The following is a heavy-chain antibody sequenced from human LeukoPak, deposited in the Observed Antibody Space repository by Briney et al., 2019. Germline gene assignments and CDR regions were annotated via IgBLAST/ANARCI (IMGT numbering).Heavy chain of an antibody. Sequence: PGGSLRLSCAASGFTFSSYAMSWVRQAPGKGLEWVSAISGSGDSTYYADSVKGRFTISRDISKNTLYLQMNSLRAEDTAVYYCAKDLRTSNYYYFDYWGQGTLVTVSS. CDR3: AKDLRTSNYYYFDY. D-gene: IGHD2-2*01. CDR1: GFTFSSYA. V-gene: IGHV3-23*01. CDR2: ISGSGDST. J-gene: IGHJ4*02.